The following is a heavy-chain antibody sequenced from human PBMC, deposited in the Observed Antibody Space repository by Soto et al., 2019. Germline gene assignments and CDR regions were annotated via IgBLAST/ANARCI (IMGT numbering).Heavy chain of an antibody. J-gene: IGHJ5*02. Sequence: GGSLRLSCAASGFPFSSYSMNWVRQAPGKGLEWVSYISSSSSTIYYADSVKGRFTISRDNAKNSLYLQMNSLRAEDTAVYYCARVPFPTYSSGWFTWFDTWGQGTLVTVSS. CDR3: ARVPFPTYSSGWFTWFDT. CDR2: ISSSSSTI. V-gene: IGHV3-48*01. D-gene: IGHD6-19*01. CDR1: GFPFSSYS.